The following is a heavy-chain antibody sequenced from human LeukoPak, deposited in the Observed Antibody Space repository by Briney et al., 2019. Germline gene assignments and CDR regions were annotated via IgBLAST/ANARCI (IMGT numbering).Heavy chain of an antibody. CDR1: GFTFNIYV. V-gene: IGHV3-23*01. D-gene: IGHD3-16*02. CDR2: ISGSGDTT. J-gene: IGHJ4*02. CDR3: TKARVLSSFDV. Sequence: GGSLRLSCAASGFTFNIYVLAWVRQAPGKGLEWVSSISGSGDTTYYAESVKGRFTISRDNLKNTLYLKMTNLRAEDTALYYCTKARVLSSFDVWGQGTLVTASS.